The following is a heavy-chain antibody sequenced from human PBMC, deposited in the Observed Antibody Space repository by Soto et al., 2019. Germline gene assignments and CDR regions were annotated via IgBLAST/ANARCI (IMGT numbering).Heavy chain of an antibody. J-gene: IGHJ3*02. V-gene: IGHV4-34*01. CDR2: INQSGST. CDR3: AGYVYGAFDI. CDR1: GGSFSGYY. Sequence: QVQLQQWGAGLLKPSETLSLTCAVYGGSFSGYYWSWIRQPPGKGLEWIGDINQSGSTNNNPALKSPVTISVDTTKHQFYLKLSSVTAADTAVYYCAGYVYGAFDIWGQGTMVTVSS. D-gene: IGHD5-12*01.